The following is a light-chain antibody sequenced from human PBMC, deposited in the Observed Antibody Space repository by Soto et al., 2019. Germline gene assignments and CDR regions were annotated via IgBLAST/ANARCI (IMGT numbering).Light chain of an antibody. Sequence: EIVLTQSPGTLSLSPGERATLSCRASQSVSSSYLAWYQQKPGQAPRLLIYGASSRATGIPDRFSGSGSGTDFTLTFSRLEPEDFAVYYCQQYCISYTFGQGTKLEIK. V-gene: IGKV3-20*01. CDR1: QSVSSSY. CDR3: QQYCISYT. J-gene: IGKJ2*01. CDR2: GAS.